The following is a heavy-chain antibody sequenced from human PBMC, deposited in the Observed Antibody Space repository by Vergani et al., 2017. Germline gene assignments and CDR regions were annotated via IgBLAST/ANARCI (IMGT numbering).Heavy chain of an antibody. D-gene: IGHD6-19*01. CDR2: ISAYNGNT. J-gene: IGHJ6*02. V-gene: IGHV1-18*01. CDR1: GYTFTSYG. Sequence: QVQLVQSGAEVKKPGASVKVSCKASGYTFTSYGISWVRQAPGQGLEWMGWISAYNGNTNYAQKLQGRVTMTTDTSTSTAYMELRCLRSDDTAVYYCARMNTVAGFGQNYYYYGMDVWGQGTTVTVSS. CDR3: ARMNTVAGFGQNYYYYGMDV.